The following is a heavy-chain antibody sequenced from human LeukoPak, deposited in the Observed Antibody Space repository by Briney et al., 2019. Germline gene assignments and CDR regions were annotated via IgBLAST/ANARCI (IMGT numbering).Heavy chain of an antibody. CDR1: GFTFSSYS. V-gene: IGHV3-21*01. Sequence: GGSLRLSCAASGFTFSSYSMLWVRHAPGKGLEWVSSISSSSSYIYYADSVKGRFTISRDNDKNSLYLQMNSLRAEDTAVYYCARDQGYCSSTSCYAKHYYYYGMDVWGQGTTVTVSS. CDR2: ISSSSSYI. J-gene: IGHJ6*02. D-gene: IGHD2-2*01. CDR3: ARDQGYCSSTSCYAKHYYYYGMDV.